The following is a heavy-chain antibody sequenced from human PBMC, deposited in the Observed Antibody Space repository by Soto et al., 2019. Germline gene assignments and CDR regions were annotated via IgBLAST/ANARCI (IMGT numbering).Heavy chain of an antibody. CDR2: ISGSGGST. J-gene: IGHJ4*02. V-gene: IGHV3-23*01. CDR3: AKRLRILLYGDFFDY. CDR1: GFTFSSYA. Sequence: VGSLRLSCAASGFTFSSYAMSWVRQAPGKGLEWVSAISGSGGSTYYADSVKGRFTISRDNSKNTLYLQMNSLRAEDTAVYYCAKRLRILLYGDFFDYWGQGTLVTVSS. D-gene: IGHD4-17*01.